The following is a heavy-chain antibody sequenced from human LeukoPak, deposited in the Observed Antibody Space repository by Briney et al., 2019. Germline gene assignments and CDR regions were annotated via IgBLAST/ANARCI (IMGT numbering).Heavy chain of an antibody. CDR2: INSDGSST. J-gene: IGHJ6*02. V-gene: IGHV3-74*01. D-gene: IGHD2-2*01. CDR3: ARVECSSTSCYDYYYYYGMDV. CDR1: GFTFSSYW. Sequence: GGSLRLSCAASGFTFSSYWMHWVRQAPGKGLVWVSRINSDGSSTSYADSVKGRFTISRDNAKNTLYLQMNSLRAEDTAVYYCARVECSSTSCYDYYYYYGMDVWGQGTTVTVS.